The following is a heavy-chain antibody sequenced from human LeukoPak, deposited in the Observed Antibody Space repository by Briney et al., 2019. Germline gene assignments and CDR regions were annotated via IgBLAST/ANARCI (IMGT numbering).Heavy chain of an antibody. J-gene: IGHJ6*02. CDR3: ARDLQFFGESPYYYYYGMDV. V-gene: IGHV3-23*01. CDR2: ISGSGGST. CDR1: GFTFSSYS. D-gene: IGHD3-10*01. Sequence: PGGSLRLSCAASGFTFSSYSMNWVRQAPGKGLEWVSAISGSGGSTYYADSVKGRFTISRDNSKNTLYLQMNSLRAEDTAVYYCARDLQFFGESPYYYYYGMDVWGQGTTVTVSS.